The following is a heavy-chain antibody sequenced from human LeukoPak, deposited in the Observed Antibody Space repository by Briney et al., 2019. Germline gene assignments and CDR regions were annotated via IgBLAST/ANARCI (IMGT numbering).Heavy chain of an antibody. CDR3: ARQHPDYGSGSYYTHTSDY. CDR2: INPDTGGP. V-gene: IGHV1-2*02. Sequence: ASVKVSCKASGYTFTDYYLHWVRQAPGQGLEWMGWINPDTGGPNYAQKFQGRVTMTRDTSITTAYMELRSLRSDDTAVYYCARQHPDYGSGSYYTHTSDYWGQGTLVTVSS. J-gene: IGHJ4*02. D-gene: IGHD3-10*01. CDR1: GYTFTDYY.